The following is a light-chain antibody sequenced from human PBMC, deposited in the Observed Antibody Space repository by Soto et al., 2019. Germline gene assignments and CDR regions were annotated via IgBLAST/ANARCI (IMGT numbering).Light chain of an antibody. CDR1: SSNIGSGYD. Sequence: QSVLTQPPSVSGAPGQRVTISCTGGSSNIGSGYDVHWYQQLPGTAPKLLIYGNTNRPSRVPDRFSASTSATSASLAITGLQAEDEGDYYCQSYDNRLSGYVFGTGTKLTVL. CDR2: GNT. V-gene: IGLV1-40*01. CDR3: QSYDNRLSGYV. J-gene: IGLJ1*01.